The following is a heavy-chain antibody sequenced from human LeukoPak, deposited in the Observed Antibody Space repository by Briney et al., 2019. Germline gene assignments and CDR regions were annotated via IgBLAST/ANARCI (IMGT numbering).Heavy chain of an antibody. CDR1: GLTFSTSG. V-gene: IGHV3-30*02. Sequence: PGGSLRLSCAASGLTFSTSGMHWVRQAPGKGLEWVAFIQYDESDKYYADSVRGRLTISRDNSKNTLYLQMNSLRAEDTAVYYCAKDSLADIDYWGQGTLVTVSS. CDR2: IQYDESDK. CDR3: AKDSLADIDY. J-gene: IGHJ4*02. D-gene: IGHD3-16*01.